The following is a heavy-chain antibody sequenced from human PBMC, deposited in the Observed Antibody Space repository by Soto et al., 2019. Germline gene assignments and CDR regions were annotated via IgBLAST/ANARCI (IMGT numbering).Heavy chain of an antibody. CDR3: AKDPCDSSGYYHIDY. V-gene: IGHV3-30*18. Sequence: QVQLVESGGGVVQPGRSLRLSCAASGFTFSSYGMHCVRLAPGKGLEWVAVISYDGSNKYYSDSVKGLFTISRDNYKNTLYRQMNSLITEDTAVYYCAKDPCDSSGYYHIDYWGQGTLVTV. J-gene: IGHJ4*02. CDR1: GFTFSSYG. CDR2: ISYDGSNK. D-gene: IGHD3-22*01.